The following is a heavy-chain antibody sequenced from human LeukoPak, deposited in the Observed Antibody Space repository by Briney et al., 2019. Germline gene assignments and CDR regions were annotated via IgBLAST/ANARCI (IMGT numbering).Heavy chain of an antibody. J-gene: IGHJ4*02. D-gene: IGHD6-13*01. V-gene: IGHV4-31*03. CDR1: SGSISSGGYY. Sequence: PSQTLSLTCTVSSGSISSGGYYWSWLRQHPGKGLEWIGYIYYSGSTYYNPSLKSRVTISVDTSKNQFSLKLSSVTAADTAVYYCARSTGYSRVNYFDYWGQGTLVTVSP. CDR2: IYYSGST. CDR3: ARSTGYSRVNYFDY.